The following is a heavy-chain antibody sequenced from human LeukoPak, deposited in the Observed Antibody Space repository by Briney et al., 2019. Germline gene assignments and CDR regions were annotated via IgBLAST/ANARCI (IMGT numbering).Heavy chain of an antibody. J-gene: IGHJ5*02. D-gene: IGHD6-19*01. Sequence: GASVKISCKASGYTFTRHHIHWVRQAPGQGLQWVGIIHPGGGTTGHAQKFQGRVTMTRDKSISTVYMELSRLTSDDTAIYFCARVGSSGWYHWFDPWGQGTLVTVSS. CDR2: IHPGGGTT. CDR1: GYTFTRHH. CDR3: ARVGSSGWYHWFDP. V-gene: IGHV1-46*01.